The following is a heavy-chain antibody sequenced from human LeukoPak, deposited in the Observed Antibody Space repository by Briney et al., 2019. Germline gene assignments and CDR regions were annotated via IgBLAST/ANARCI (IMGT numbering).Heavy chain of an antibody. D-gene: IGHD1-26*01. J-gene: IGHJ4*02. CDR3: ARDPVVGATSLDY. CDR1: GYTFTSYA. Sequence: ASVKVSCKASGYTFTSYAMHWVRQAPGQRLEWMGWINAGNGNTKYSQKFQGRVTITRDTSAGTAYMELSSLRSEDTAVYYCARDPVVGATSLDYWGQGTLVTVSS. V-gene: IGHV1-3*01. CDR2: INAGNGNT.